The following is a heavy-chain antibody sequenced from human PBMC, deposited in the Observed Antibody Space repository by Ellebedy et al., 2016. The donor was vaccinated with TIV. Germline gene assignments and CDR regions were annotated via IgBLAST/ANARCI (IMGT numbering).Heavy chain of an antibody. D-gene: IGHD6-19*01. J-gene: IGHJ4*02. CDR2: IDHSGST. Sequence: MPSETLSLTCTVSGYSISSGYYWGWIRQPPGKGLEWIGNIDHSGSTYYNPSLKSRVTTSEDTSKNQFSLKLSSVTAADTAVYYCARYSIDWYYFGYWGQGTLVTVSS. CDR3: ARYSIDWYYFGY. CDR1: GYSISSGYY. V-gene: IGHV4-38-2*02.